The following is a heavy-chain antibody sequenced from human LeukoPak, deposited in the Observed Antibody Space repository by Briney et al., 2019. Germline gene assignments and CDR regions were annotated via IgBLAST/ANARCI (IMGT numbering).Heavy chain of an antibody. CDR1: GGTFSSYA. CDR3: ARDLSGWFGDFDY. D-gene: IGHD6-19*01. CDR2: INPNSGGT. J-gene: IGHJ4*02. V-gene: IGHV1-2*06. Sequence: ASVKVSCKASGGTFSSYAISWVRQAPGQGLEWMGRINPNSGGTNYAQKFQGRVTMTRDTSINTAYMELSRLRSDDTAVYYCARDLSGWFGDFDYWGQGTLVTVSS.